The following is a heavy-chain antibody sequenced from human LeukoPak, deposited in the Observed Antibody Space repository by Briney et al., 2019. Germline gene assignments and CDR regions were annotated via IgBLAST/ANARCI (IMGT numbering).Heavy chain of an antibody. Sequence: SETLSLTCTVSGVAISSYYCSWIRQPAGKGLEWIGRIYTSGSTNYNPSLKTRVTMSVDTSKNKFSLKLSSVTAADTAVYYCAADYTSRGYRFDHAGEGTLVTVS. CDR2: IYTSGST. CDR1: GVAISSYY. D-gene: IGHD3-10*01. CDR3: AADYTSRGYRFDH. J-gene: IGHJ4*02. V-gene: IGHV4-4*07.